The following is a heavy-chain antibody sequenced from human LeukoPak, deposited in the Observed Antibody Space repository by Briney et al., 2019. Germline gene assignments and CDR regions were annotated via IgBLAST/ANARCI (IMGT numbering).Heavy chain of an antibody. D-gene: IGHD5-12*01. CDR2: IQEDGSYI. J-gene: IGHJ4*02. CDR1: GFTFSRHW. CDR3: ARDSTWQLDY. Sequence: QPGGSLRLSCAASGFTFSRHWMTWVRQAPGKGLEWVANIQEDGSYIYYVDSVGGRFTISRDNTKNSLFLQMNSLRADDTAVYFCARDSTWQLDYWGQGTLVTVSS. V-gene: IGHV3-7*03.